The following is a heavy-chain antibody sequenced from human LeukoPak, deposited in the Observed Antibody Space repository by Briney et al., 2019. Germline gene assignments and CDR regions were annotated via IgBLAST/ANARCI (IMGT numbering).Heavy chain of an antibody. Sequence: PGGSLRLSCAASGFTFSSYAMTWVRQAPAKGLEWVSAISGSGTVTYYADSVKGRFTISRDKNTLYLQMNSLRPEDTALYNCAKNRSRALDSWGQGTLVTVSS. CDR2: ISGSGTVT. CDR3: AKNRSRALDS. CDR1: GFTFSSYA. J-gene: IGHJ4*02. V-gene: IGHV3-23*01.